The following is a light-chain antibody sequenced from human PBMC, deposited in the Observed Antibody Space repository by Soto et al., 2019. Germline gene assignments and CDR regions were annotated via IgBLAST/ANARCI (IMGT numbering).Light chain of an antibody. CDR2: GAS. J-gene: IGKJ3*01. V-gene: IGKV3-20*01. CDR1: QSVSSDY. CDR3: QHYDNTPPSVT. Sequence: ATLSCRASQSVSSDYLVWYQQKPGLPPRLLIYGASRRATGIPDRFSGSGSGTDFILTISRLEPEDFAVYYCQHYDNTPPSVTFGPGTKVDIK.